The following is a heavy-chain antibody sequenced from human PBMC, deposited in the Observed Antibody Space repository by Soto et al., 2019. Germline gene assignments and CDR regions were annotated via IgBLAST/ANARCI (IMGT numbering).Heavy chain of an antibody. V-gene: IGHV4-4*02. Sequence: SETLSLTGAVSVASITSSNWWGWVRQPPGKGLEWVGEIYHSGSTNYNPSLKSRVTISVDKSKNQFSLKLSSVTGADTAVDYCARKGYDFWSGYYTASDAFDIWGQGRMVTVSS. CDR2: IYHSGST. CDR1: VASITSSNW. CDR3: ARKGYDFWSGYYTASDAFDI. D-gene: IGHD3-3*01. J-gene: IGHJ3*02.